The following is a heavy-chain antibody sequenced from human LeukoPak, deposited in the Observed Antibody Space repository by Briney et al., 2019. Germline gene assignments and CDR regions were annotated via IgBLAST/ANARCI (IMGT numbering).Heavy chain of an antibody. J-gene: IGHJ4*02. CDR2: IDARSGIT. D-gene: IGHD3-22*01. Sequence: GGSLRLSCAASGFTFTIFGLNWVRQAPGKGPEWVSYIDARSGITYYADSVQGRFTISRDDARESVFLQMDGLRVDDTAVYYCARVGLNYDSSGYDYWGQGTLVTVSS. CDR1: GFTFTIFG. CDR3: ARVGLNYDSSGYDY. V-gene: IGHV3-48*01.